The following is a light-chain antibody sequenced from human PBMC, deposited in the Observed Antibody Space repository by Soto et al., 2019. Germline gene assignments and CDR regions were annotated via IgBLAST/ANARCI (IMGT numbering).Light chain of an antibody. CDR3: QQYYSTPT. CDR1: XXXFYRSNNKNY. CDR2: WAS. Sequence: DSVMTQSPDSLAVSLGERATXXXXXXXXXFYRSNNKNYLAWYQQKPGQVPKLLIYWASTRESGVPDRFSGSGSGTDFTLTISSLQAEDVAVYYSQQYYSTPTFGQGTNVDI. V-gene: IGKV4-1*01. J-gene: IGKJ1*01.